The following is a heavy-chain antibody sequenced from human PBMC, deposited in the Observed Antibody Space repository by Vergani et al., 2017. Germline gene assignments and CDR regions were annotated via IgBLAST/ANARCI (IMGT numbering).Heavy chain of an antibody. D-gene: IGHD2-2*02. CDR2: IYWDDDK. CDR1: GFSLSTSGVG. J-gene: IGHJ3*02. V-gene: IGHV2-5*02. CDR3: ASHIVVVPAAIGSGAFDI. Sequence: QITLKESGPTLVKPTQNLTLTCTFSGFSLSTSGVGVGWIRQPPGKALEWLALIYWDDDKRYSPSLKSRLTITKDTSKNQVVLTMTNMDPVDTATYYCASHIVVVPAAIGSGAFDIWGQGTMVTVSS.